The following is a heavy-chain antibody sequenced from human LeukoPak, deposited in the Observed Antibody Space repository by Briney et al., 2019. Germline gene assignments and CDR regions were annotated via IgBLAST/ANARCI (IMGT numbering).Heavy chain of an antibody. J-gene: IGHJ4*02. CDR2: INPNSGGT. D-gene: IGHD2-21*02. CDR3: ARAVTGATPPTD. V-gene: IGHV1-2*02. CDR1: GYTFTGYY. Sequence: ASVKVSCKASGYTFTGYYMHLVRQAPGQGLEWMGWINPNSGGTNYAQKFQGRVTMTRDTSISTAYMELSRLRSDDTAVYYCARAVTGATPPTDWGQGTLVTVSS.